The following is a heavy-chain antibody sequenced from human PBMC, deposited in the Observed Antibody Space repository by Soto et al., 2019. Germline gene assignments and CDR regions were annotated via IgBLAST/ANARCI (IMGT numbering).Heavy chain of an antibody. J-gene: IGHJ6*03. CDR2: INAGNGNT. CDR1: GYTFTSYA. Sequence: QVQLVQSGAEVKKPGASVKVSCKASGYTFTSYAMHWVRQAPGQRLEWMGWINAGNGNTKYSQKFQGRVTITRDTSASTAYMERSRLRSEDTAVYYCAGDHYCGINCCFSYYYMDGWGKGATDTVT. D-gene: IGHD2-2*01. CDR3: AGDHYCGINCCFSYYYMDG. V-gene: IGHV1-3*01.